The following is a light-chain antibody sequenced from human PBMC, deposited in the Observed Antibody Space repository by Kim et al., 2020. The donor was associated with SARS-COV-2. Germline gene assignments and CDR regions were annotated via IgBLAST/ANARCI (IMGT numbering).Light chain of an antibody. J-gene: IGLJ1*01. CDR1: KLGDKY. Sequence: SYELTQPPSVSVSPGQTASITCSGDKLGDKYACWYQQKPGQSPVLVIYRDSKRPSGIPERFSGSNSGNTATLTISGTQAMDEADYYCQAWDSSTYV. CDR2: RDS. CDR3: QAWDSSTYV. V-gene: IGLV3-1*01.